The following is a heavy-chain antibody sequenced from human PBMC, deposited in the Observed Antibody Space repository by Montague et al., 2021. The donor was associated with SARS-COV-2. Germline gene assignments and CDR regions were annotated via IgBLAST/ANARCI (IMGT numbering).Heavy chain of an antibody. J-gene: IGHJ4*02. V-gene: IGHV2-5*02. CDR1: GFSLSTSGVG. Sequence: PALVKPTQTLTLTCSFSGFSLSTSGVGVGWIRQPPGKALEWLALIYWDDDKRYSPSLKSRLTITKDTSKNQVVLTMTNMDPVDAATYYCAHRTIRDVSGSYDXWGQGTLVTVSS. D-gene: IGHD3-10*01. CDR2: IYWDDDK. CDR3: AHRTIRDVSGSYDX.